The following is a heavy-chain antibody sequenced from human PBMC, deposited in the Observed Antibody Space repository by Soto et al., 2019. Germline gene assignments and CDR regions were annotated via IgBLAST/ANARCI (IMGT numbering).Heavy chain of an antibody. CDR3: ARLVGSGSQGDY. CDR2: IIPIFGTA. V-gene: IGHV1-69*01. CDR1: VGTFISYA. J-gene: IGHJ4*02. D-gene: IGHD3-10*01. Sequence: SVNVSCKASVGTFISYAISCVRQAPGQGLEWMGGIIPIFGTANYAQKFQGRVTITADESTSTAYMELSSLRSEDTAVYYCARLVGSGSQGDYWGQGTLVTVS.